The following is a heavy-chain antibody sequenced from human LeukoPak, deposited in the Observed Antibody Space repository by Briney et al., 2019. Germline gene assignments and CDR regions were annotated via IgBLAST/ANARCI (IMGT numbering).Heavy chain of an antibody. V-gene: IGHV1-18*01. CDR3: ARFYKGYYFDY. CDR2: ISAYNGNT. Sequence: ASVKVSCKASGYTVTSYGISWERQAPGQGLEWMGLISAYNGNTNYAQKLQGRVTMTTDTSTSTAYMELRSLRSDDTAVYYCARFYKGYYFDYWGQGTLVTVSS. J-gene: IGHJ4*02. CDR1: GYTVTSYG. D-gene: IGHD2/OR15-2a*01.